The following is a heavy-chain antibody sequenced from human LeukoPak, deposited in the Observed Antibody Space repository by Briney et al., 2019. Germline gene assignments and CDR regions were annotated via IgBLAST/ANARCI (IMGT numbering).Heavy chain of an antibody. J-gene: IGHJ4*02. CDR1: GASISSYY. V-gene: IGHV4-4*09. Sequence: SEPLSLTCTVSGASISSYYWSWVRQPPGEALEWIAYIYATVSTKYNPALRSRVAISIDTSRNQLSLRLSSVTAADTALYYCARLRGDYDTSGHHVPGQYYFDYWGQGSLVTVSS. CDR3: ARLRGDYDTSGHHVPGQYYFDY. D-gene: IGHD3-22*01. CDR2: IYATVST.